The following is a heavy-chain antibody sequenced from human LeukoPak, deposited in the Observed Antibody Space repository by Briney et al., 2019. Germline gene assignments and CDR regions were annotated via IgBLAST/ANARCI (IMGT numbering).Heavy chain of an antibody. CDR1: GFTFSSYA. V-gene: IGHV3-23*01. J-gene: IGHJ4*02. Sequence: PGGSLRLSCAASGFTFSSYAMSWVRQAPGKGLEWVSGITDSGFTTFYENSVKGRFTISRDNSKNTLYLQMNSLRAEDTAVYYCANAGFCSSTTCYNPFDHWGQGTLVTVSS. CDR2: ITDSGFTT. D-gene: IGHD2-2*02. CDR3: ANAGFCSSTTCYNPFDH.